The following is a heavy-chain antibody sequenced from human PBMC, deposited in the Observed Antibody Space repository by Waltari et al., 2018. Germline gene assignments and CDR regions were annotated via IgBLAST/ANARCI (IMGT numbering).Heavy chain of an antibody. CDR3: ATGATGFIYYGMDV. CDR2: IYSGGST. CDR1: GFTVSSNY. J-gene: IGHJ6*02. V-gene: IGHV3-53*01. Sequence: EVQLVESGGGLIQPGGSLRLSCAASGFTVSSNYMSWVRQAPGKGLEWAPVIYSGGSTYYADSVKGRFTISRDNSKNTLYLQMNSLRAEDTAVYYCATGATGFIYYGMDVWGQGTTVTVSS. D-gene: IGHD1-26*01.